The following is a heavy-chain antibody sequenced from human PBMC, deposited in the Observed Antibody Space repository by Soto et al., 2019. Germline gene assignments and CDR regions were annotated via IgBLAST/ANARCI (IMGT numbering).Heavy chain of an antibody. D-gene: IGHD3-16*01. Sequence: EVQLVESGGGLVQPGGSLQLSCAVSGFTFSSHAMNWVRQAPGKGLEWVAYIHGTRSIIYYADSVKGRFTISRYNAKNSLYLQMDSRREEDSALYYCARDARSADYDYWGQVTLVTVSS. CDR3: ARDARSADYDY. CDR2: IHGTRSII. CDR1: GFTFSSHA. V-gene: IGHV3-48*02. J-gene: IGHJ4*02.